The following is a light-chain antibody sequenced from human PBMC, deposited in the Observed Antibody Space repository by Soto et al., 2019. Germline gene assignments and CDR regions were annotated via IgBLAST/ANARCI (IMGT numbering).Light chain of an antibody. CDR1: SSDVGGYNY. CDR3: SSSTTSSTLV. CDR2: EVS. V-gene: IGLV2-14*01. Sequence: ALTQPASVSGSPGQSITISCTGTSSDVGGYNYVSWYQQHPGKAPKLMIYEVSNRPSGVSNRFSGSKSGNSASLTISGLQAEDEADYYCSSSTTSSTLVFGTGTKVTVL. J-gene: IGLJ1*01.